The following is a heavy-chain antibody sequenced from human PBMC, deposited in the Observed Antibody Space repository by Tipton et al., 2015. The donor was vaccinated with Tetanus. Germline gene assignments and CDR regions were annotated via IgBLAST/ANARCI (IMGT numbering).Heavy chain of an antibody. CDR1: GGSISSYY. CDR3: ARLKETGYSYGGGDFDY. D-gene: IGHD5-18*01. J-gene: IGHJ4*02. Sequence: TLSLTCTVSGGSISSYYWSWIRQPPGKGLEWIGYIYYSGSTYYNPSLKSRVTISVDTSKNQFSLKLSSVTAADTAVYYCARLKETGYSYGGGDFDYWGQGTLVTVSS. CDR2: IYYSGST. V-gene: IGHV4-59*04.